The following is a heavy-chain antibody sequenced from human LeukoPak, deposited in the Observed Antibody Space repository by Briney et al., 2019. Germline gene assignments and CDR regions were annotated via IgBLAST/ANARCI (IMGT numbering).Heavy chain of an antibody. J-gene: IGHJ4*02. V-gene: IGHV4-34*01. CDR3: ARVIYDYIWGSYRLNDY. D-gene: IGHD3-16*02. CDR1: GGSFSGYY. Sequence: KPSETLSLTCAVYGGSFSGYYWSWIRQPPGKGLEWIGELNHSGSTNYNPSLKSRVTISVDTSKYQFSLKLSSVTAADTAVYYGARVIYDYIWGSYRLNDYWGQGTLVTVSS. CDR2: LNHSGST.